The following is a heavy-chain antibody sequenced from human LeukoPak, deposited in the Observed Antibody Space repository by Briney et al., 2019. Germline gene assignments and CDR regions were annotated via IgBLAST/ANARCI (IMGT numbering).Heavy chain of an antibody. V-gene: IGHV7-4-1*02. CDR2: INTNTGNP. D-gene: IGHD3-10*01. CDR1: GYTFTSYA. J-gene: IGHJ6*04. CDR3: ARRSMVQHLDV. Sequence: AASVKVSCKASGYTFTSYAMNWVRQAPGQGLEWVGWINTNTGNPTYAQAFTGRFVFSLDTSVSTAYLQISSLKAEDTAVYYCARRSMVQHLDVWGKGTTVTVSS.